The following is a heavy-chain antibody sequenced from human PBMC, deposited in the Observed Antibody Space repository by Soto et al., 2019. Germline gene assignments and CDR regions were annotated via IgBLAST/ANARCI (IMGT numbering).Heavy chain of an antibody. CDR1: GFTFSSYW. CDR3: ARDGVTPPVGGNFDF. J-gene: IGHJ4*02. Sequence: GGSLRLSCAASGFTFSSYWMSWVRQAPGKGLEWVANIKQDGSEKYYVDSVKGRFTISRDKAKNSLYLQMNSLRAEDTAVYVCARDGVTPPVGGNFDFWGQGTLVTVSS. V-gene: IGHV3-7*01. CDR2: IKQDGSEK. D-gene: IGHD2-15*01.